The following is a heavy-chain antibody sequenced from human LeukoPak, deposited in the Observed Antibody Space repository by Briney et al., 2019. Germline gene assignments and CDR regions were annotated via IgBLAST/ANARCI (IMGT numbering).Heavy chain of an antibody. CDR3: ARSAAAGTDFDY. Sequence: GASVKVSCKASGYTFTSYGISGVRQAPGQGLEWMGWISVYNGNTNYAQKPQGRVTMTTDPSTTTASMERASLQSGATAVIYVARSAAAGTDFDYWGQGTLVTVSS. CDR2: ISVYNGNT. CDR1: GYTFTSYG. V-gene: IGHV1-18*01. D-gene: IGHD6-13*01. J-gene: IGHJ4*02.